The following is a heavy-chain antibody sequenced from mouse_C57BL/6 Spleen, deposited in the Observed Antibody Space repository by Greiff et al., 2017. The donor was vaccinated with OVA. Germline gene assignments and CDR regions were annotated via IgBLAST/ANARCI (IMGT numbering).Heavy chain of an antibody. CDR2: INPSNGGT. CDR1: GYTFTSYW. V-gene: IGHV1-53*01. CDR3: ARDGNAYYYAMDY. J-gene: IGHJ4*01. Sequence: QVQLQQPGTDLVKPGASVKLSCKASGYTFTSYWMHWVKQRPGQGLEWIGNINPSNGGTNYNEKFKSKATLTVDTSSSTAYMQLSSLTSEDSAVYYCARDGNAYYYAMDYWGQGTTVTVSS. D-gene: IGHD2-1*01.